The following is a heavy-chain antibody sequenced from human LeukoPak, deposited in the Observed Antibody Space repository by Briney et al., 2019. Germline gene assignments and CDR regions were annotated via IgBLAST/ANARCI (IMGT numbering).Heavy chain of an antibody. CDR2: LNTDGAWI. V-gene: IGHV3-23*01. CDR3: AKSTAPCSRGSCYSALES. J-gene: IGHJ4*02. Sequence: GGSLRLSCAASGFTFSNAWMSWVRLAPGKGLEWVSGLNTDGAWIYYADSVKGRFTISRDNPENTLYLQMNSLRVEDTAIYYCAKSTAPCSRGSCYSALESWGQGTLVTVSS. CDR1: GFTFSNAW. D-gene: IGHD2-15*01.